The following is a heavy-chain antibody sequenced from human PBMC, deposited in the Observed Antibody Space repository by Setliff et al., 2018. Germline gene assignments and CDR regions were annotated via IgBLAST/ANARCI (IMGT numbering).Heavy chain of an antibody. CDR2: ISPYNGNT. V-gene: IGHV1-18*01. D-gene: IGHD3-22*01. CDR3: ARIPSYYYDSSGYYPP. J-gene: IGHJ4*02. Sequence: ASVKVSCEASGGTFSSYVITWVRQAPGQGLEWMGWISPYNGNTNSAQKFQGRVTMTIDTSTSTAYMELRSLRSDDTAVYYCARIPSYYYDSSGYYPPWGQGTLVTVSS. CDR1: GGTFSSYV.